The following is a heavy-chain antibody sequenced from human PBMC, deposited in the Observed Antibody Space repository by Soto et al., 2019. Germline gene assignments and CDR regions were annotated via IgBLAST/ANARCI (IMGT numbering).Heavy chain of an antibody. CDR1: GFTFDDYG. D-gene: IGHD3-10*01. V-gene: IGHV3-20*01. CDR3: WRDLYLFRKAPFFDY. Sequence: EVQLVESGGGVVRPGGSLRLSCAASGFTFDDYGMSWVRQAPGKGLEWVSGINWNGGSTGYADSVKGRFTISRDNAKNPPYLEMNSSGGEDKALYQCWRDLYLFRKAPFFDYWGQGTLVTVSS. J-gene: IGHJ4*02. CDR2: INWNGGST.